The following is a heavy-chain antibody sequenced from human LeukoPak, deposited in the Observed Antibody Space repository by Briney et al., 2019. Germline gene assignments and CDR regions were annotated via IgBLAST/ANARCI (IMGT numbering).Heavy chain of an antibody. Sequence: PGGSLRLSCAASGFTVSSNYMSWVRQAPGKGLEWVSVIYSGGSTYYADSVKGRFTISRDNSKNTLYLQMNSLRAEDTAVYYCAREGSGSAYYYGMDVWGQGTTVTVSS. CDR2: IYSGGST. CDR1: GFTVSSNY. V-gene: IGHV3-66*01. D-gene: IGHD1-26*01. CDR3: AREGSGSAYYYGMDV. J-gene: IGHJ6*02.